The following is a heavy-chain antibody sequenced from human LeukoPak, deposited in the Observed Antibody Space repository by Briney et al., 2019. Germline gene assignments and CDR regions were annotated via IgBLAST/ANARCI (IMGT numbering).Heavy chain of an antibody. Sequence: GGSLRLSCAASGFTFSDYYMSWIRQAPGKGLEWVSYISSSSSYTDYADSVRGRFTVSRDNAKDSLYLQMDSLRAEDTAVYYCTRVVDYNFVYWGQGTLVTVSS. J-gene: IGHJ4*02. CDR2: ISSSSSYT. V-gene: IGHV3-11*05. D-gene: IGHD3-10*01. CDR3: TRVVDYNFVY. CDR1: GFTFSDYY.